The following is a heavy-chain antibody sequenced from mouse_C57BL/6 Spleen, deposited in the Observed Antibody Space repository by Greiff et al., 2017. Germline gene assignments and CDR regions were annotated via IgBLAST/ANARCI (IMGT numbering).Heavy chain of an antibody. D-gene: IGHD1-1*01. J-gene: IGHJ1*03. CDR2: IYPRSGNT. V-gene: IGHV1-81*01. CDR3: ARSYYYGSSPWYFDV. CDR1: GYTFTSYG. Sequence: QVQLKQSGAELARPGASVKLSCKASGYTFTSYGISWVKQRTGQGLEWIGEIYPRSGNTYYNEKFKGKATLTADKSSSTAYMELRSLTSEDSAVYCCARSYYYGSSPWYFDVWGTGTTVTVSS.